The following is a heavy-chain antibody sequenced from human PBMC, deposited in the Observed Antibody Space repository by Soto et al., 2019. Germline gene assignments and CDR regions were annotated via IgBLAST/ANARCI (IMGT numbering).Heavy chain of an antibody. CDR2: ISNDGGTT. D-gene: IGHD3-9*01. CDR1: GFAFSAYS. CDR3: PLLSRLTPKFNS. J-gene: IGHJ5*01. Sequence: PRGSLRLSCSASGFAFSAYSMHCVRLVPGKGLENVSAISNDGGTTYYADTVKGRSTISRDNSENTLYLQMSSVKPEDTAVYYCPLLSRLTPKFNSWGHGTLVTVSS. V-gene: IGHV3-64D*08.